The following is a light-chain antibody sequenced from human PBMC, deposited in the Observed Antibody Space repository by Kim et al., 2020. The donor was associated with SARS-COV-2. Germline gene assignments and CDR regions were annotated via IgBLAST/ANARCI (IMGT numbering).Light chain of an antibody. CDR1: QGISSY. V-gene: IGKV1-17*03. CDR3: LKHDSYPLT. Sequence: DIQMTQSPSAMSASVGDRVTITCRASQGISSYLAWFQQKPGKVPKRLFYAASSLQSGVPSRFSGSGSGTELTLTISSLQPEDFATYCCLKHDSYPLTFGGGTKVDIK. J-gene: IGKJ4*01. CDR2: AAS.